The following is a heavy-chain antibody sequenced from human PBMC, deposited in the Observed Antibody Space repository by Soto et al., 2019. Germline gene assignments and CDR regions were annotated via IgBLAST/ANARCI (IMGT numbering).Heavy chain of an antibody. CDR3: ARASGYDSDKYYYYGMDV. CDR1: GYSFTSYW. Sequence: PGESLKISCKGSGYSFTSYWIGWVRQMPGKGLEWMGIIYPGDSDTRYSPSFQGQVTTSADKSISTAYLQWSSLKAPDTAMYYCARASGYDSDKYYYYGMDVWGQGTTVTVSS. D-gene: IGHD5-12*01. CDR2: IYPGDSDT. J-gene: IGHJ6*02. V-gene: IGHV5-51*01.